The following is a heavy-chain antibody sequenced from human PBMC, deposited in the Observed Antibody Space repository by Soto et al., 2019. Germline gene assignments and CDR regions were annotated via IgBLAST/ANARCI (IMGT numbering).Heavy chain of an antibody. CDR3: ARRYGYAFDI. CDR2: IYYSGST. Sequence: SETLSLTCTVSGGSISSYYWSWIRQPPGKGLEWIGYIYYSGSTNYNPSLKSRVTISVDTSKNQFSLKLSSVTAADTAVYYCARRYGYAFDIWGQGTMLTVSS. J-gene: IGHJ3*02. D-gene: IGHD4-17*01. V-gene: IGHV4-59*01. CDR1: GGSISSYY.